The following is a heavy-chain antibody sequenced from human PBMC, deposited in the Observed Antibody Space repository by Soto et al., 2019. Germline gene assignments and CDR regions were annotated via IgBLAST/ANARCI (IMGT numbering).Heavy chain of an antibody. CDR2: ITSSGETT. V-gene: IGHV3-23*01. CDR3: AKDFWVTVTTGFYHMDV. J-gene: IGHJ6*03. D-gene: IGHD4-17*01. CDR1: GFTFSTYA. Sequence: EAQLLESGGGLVQPGGSTRLSCAASGFTFSTYAMTWVRQAPGKGLEWVSTITSSGETTYYADSVKGRCTISRANSKNTLFLQMSSRRVEDTAVYYCAKDFWVTVTTGFYHMDVWGKGTKVTVSS.